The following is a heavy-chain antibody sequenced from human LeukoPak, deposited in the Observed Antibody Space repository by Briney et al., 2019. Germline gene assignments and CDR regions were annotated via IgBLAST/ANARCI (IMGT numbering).Heavy chain of an antibody. V-gene: IGHV3-21*04. CDR1: RFTFSTYS. CDR3: ARDSLVGSTTPVFDY. D-gene: IGHD1-26*01. J-gene: IGHJ4*02. Sequence: PGGSLRLSCAASRFTFSTYSMNWVRQAPGKGLEWVSSIDSTSTYIYYADSVKGRFTISRDNAKNSLCLQMDSLRAEDTAVYYCARDSLVGSTTPVFDYWGQGTLVTVSS. CDR2: IDSTSTYI.